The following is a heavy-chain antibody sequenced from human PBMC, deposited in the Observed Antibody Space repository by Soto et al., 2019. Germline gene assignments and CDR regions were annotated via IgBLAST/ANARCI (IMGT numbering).Heavy chain of an antibody. CDR2: MYYSGST. V-gene: IGHV4-39*01. J-gene: IGHJ6*03. CDR3: VRGDTYFYYMDV. CDR1: GGSISTSRNF. D-gene: IGHD5-18*01. Sequence: QFHLQELGPGLVKPAETLSLTCSVSGGSISTSRNFWGWIRQPPGKGLEWIGSMYYSGSTYYNPSLKSRLTISADTSKNQFSLNLNSVTAADTAMYYCVRGDTYFYYMDVWGTGTTVTVSS.